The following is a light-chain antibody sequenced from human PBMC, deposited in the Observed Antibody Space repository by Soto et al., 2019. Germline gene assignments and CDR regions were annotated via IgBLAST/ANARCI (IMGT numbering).Light chain of an antibody. V-gene: IGKV1-6*01. CDR2: AAS. J-gene: IGKJ1*01. CDR1: QGIRND. Sequence: AIPMTQSPSSLSASVGDRVTITCRASQGIRNDLGWYQQKPGKAPKLLISAASSLQSGVPSRFSGSGSGTDFTLTISSLQPEDFATYYCLQGYNYPRTFGQGTKVEIK. CDR3: LQGYNYPRT.